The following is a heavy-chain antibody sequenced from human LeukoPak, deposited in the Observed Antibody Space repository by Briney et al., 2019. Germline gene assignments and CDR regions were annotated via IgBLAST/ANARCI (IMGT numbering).Heavy chain of an antibody. J-gene: IGHJ4*02. Sequence: GGSLRLSCAASGFTFSSYAMSWVRQAPGKGLEWVSAISGSGGSTYYAESVKGRFTISRDNSKNTLYLQRNSLIAEDTAVYYCAKGTYYYGSVSYYFDYWGQGTLVTVSS. D-gene: IGHD3-10*01. CDR2: ISGSGGST. CDR3: AKGTYYYGSVSYYFDY. CDR1: GFTFSSYA. V-gene: IGHV3-23*01.